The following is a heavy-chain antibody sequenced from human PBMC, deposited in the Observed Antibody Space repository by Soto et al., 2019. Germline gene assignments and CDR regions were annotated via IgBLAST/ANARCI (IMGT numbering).Heavy chain of an antibody. CDR3: ARGGGAITGTLWTYYFDY. CDR1: GGSFSGYY. D-gene: IGHD1-7*01. Sequence: PSETLSLTCAVYGGSFSGYYWSWIRQPPGKGLEWIGEINHSGSTNYNPSLKSRVTISVDTSKNQFSLKLSSVTAADTAVYYCARGGGAITGTLWTYYFDYWGQGTLVTVS. CDR2: INHSGST. V-gene: IGHV4-34*01. J-gene: IGHJ4*02.